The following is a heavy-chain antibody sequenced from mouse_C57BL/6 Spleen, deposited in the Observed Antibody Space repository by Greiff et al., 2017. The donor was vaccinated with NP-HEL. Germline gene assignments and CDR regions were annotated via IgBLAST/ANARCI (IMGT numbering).Heavy chain of an antibody. V-gene: IGHV1-59*01. CDR3: ARQPYDRYYFDY. J-gene: IGHJ2*01. Sequence: QVQLQQSGAELVRPGTSVKLSCKASGYTFTSYWMHWVKQRPGQGLEWIGVIDPSDSYTNYNQKFKGKATLTVDTSSSTAYMQLSSLTSEDSAVYYCARQPYDRYYFDYWGQGTTLTVSS. D-gene: IGHD2-3*01. CDR1: GYTFTSYW. CDR2: IDPSDSYT.